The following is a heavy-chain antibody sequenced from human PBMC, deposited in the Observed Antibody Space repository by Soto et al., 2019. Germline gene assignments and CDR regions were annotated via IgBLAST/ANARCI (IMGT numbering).Heavy chain of an antibody. V-gene: IGHV4-4*02. CDR3: ARRISTRPGESFDI. D-gene: IGHD6-6*01. Sequence: SETLSLTCAVSGGSISSSNWWSWVRQPPGKGLQWIGEMHHSGSSNYTPSLKRRVTISVDKSKNQFYLRLNSVTAADTAMYYCARRISTRPGESFDIWGQGTMVS. CDR2: MHHSGSS. CDR1: GGSISSSNW. J-gene: IGHJ3*02.